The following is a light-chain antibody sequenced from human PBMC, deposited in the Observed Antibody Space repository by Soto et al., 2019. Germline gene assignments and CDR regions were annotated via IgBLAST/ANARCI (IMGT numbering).Light chain of an antibody. CDR3: VHSLRFPLT. CDR1: QSLLHNNGKTY. J-gene: IGKJ4*02. V-gene: IGKV2D-29*01. CDR2: EVS. Sequence: DIVMTQTPLSLSVTPGQPASISCKSSQSLLHNNGKTYLYWYLQKPGQPPQLLIYEVSNLFSGVTDRFSGSGSGADVTQTISRVEAGDVGVYYCVHSLRFPLTFGGGTKVEIK.